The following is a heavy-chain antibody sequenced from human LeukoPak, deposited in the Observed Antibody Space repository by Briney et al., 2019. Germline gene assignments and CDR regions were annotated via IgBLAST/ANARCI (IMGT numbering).Heavy chain of an antibody. D-gene: IGHD3-22*01. CDR2: ISSSSSYI. J-gene: IGHJ4*02. CDR1: GFTFSSYS. Sequence: GGSLRLSCAASGFTFSSYSMNWVRQAPGKGLEWVSSISSSSSYIYYADSVKGRFTISRDNAKNSLYLQMNSLRAEDTAVYYCARAILEDYYDSSGYYHYWGQGTLVTVSS. CDR3: ARAILEDYYDSSGYYHY. V-gene: IGHV3-21*01.